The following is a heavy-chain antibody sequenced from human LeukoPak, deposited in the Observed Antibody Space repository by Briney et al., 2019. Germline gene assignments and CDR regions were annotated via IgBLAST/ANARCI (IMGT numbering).Heavy chain of an antibody. V-gene: IGHV3-23*01. CDR2: IIGPGGDT. CDR1: GFSFNSYA. CDR3: AKAAAERCASIKCYPFDS. D-gene: IGHD1-1*01. J-gene: IGHJ4*02. Sequence: PGGSLRLSCTASGFSFNSYAMNWVRQAPEKGLEWVSSIIGPGGDTYHAGSVRGRFTISRDNSKNTLYLQMSHLRVEDTAQYYCAKAAAERCASIKCYPFDSWGQGTLVAVSS.